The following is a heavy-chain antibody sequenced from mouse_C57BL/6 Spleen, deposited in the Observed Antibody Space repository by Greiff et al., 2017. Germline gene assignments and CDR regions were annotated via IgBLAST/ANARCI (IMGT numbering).Heavy chain of an antibody. V-gene: IGHV1-77*01. CDR2: IDPGSGST. J-gene: IGHJ2*01. Sequence: VKLQESGAELVKPGASVKISCKASGYTFTDYYISWVKQRPGQGLEWIGKIDPGSGSTYYNEKFKGKATLTADKSSSTAYMQLSSLTSEDSAVYFCACGYDSHYFDYWGQGTTLTVSS. CDR3: ACGYDSHYFDY. D-gene: IGHD2-2*01. CDR1: GYTFTDYY.